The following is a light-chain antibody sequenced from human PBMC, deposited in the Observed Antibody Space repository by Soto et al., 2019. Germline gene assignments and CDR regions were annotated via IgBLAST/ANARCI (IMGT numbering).Light chain of an antibody. CDR2: GAS. V-gene: IGKV3-20*01. CDR1: QSVGNK. Sequence: EIVLTQSPGTLSLSPGERATLSCRASQSVGNKLAWYQQKPGQAPRLLIYGASNRATGIPDRFSGSGSGTEFTLTISRLEPEDFVVYYCQQYGSSLFTFGPGTKVDIK. CDR3: QQYGSSLFT. J-gene: IGKJ3*01.